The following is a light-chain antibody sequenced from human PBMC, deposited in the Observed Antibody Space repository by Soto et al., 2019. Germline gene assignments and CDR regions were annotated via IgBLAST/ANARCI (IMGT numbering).Light chain of an antibody. CDR2: AVT. CDR3: TSYTTSSTLV. V-gene: IGLV2-14*01. Sequence: QSALTQPASVSGSPGQSITISCTGTSSDIGGYNFVSWYRQHPGKAPKLLIYAVTNRPSGIPDRFSGSKSGNTASLTISGLQAEDEADYCCTSYTTSSTLVFGGGTKLTVL. J-gene: IGLJ2*01. CDR1: SSDIGGYNF.